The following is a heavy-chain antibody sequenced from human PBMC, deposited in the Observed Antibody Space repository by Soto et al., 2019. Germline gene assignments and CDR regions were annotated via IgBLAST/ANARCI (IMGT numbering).Heavy chain of an antibody. V-gene: IGHV3-23*01. Sequence: EVQLLESGGGGLVQPGGSLRLSCAASGFNFSSYAMSWVRQAPGKGLEWVSAVTGSGSSTYYADSVKGRFTISRDNAKNSLYLQMNSLRDEDTAVYYCARGYADWLLSYYFDYWGQGTLVTVSS. CDR3: ARGYADWLLSYYFDY. CDR1: GFNFSSYA. J-gene: IGHJ4*02. D-gene: IGHD3-9*01. CDR2: VTGSGSST.